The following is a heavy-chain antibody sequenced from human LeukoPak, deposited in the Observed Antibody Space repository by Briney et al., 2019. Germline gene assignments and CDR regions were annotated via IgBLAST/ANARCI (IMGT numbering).Heavy chain of an antibody. Sequence: GGSLRLSCAASGFTFSSYSMNWVRQAPGRGLEWVSSISSSSSYIYYADSVKGRFTISRDNAKNSLYLQMNSLRAEDTALYYCGRAKYYYDSSGYCDWAQGPLVTVSS. CDR1: GFTFSSYS. D-gene: IGHD3-22*01. CDR2: ISSSSSYI. J-gene: IGHJ4*02. CDR3: GRAKYYYDSSGYCD. V-gene: IGHV3-21*04.